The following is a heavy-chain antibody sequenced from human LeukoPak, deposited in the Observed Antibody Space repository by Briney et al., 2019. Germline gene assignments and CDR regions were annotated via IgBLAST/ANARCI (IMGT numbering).Heavy chain of an antibody. CDR2: IYYSGST. J-gene: IGHJ3*02. D-gene: IGHD6-19*01. V-gene: IGHV4-59*01. Sequence: PSETLSLTCTVSGGSISSYYWSWIRQPPGKGLEWIGYIYYSGSTNYNPSLKSRVTISVDTSKNQFSLKLSSVTAADTAVYYCAKIQWPQVDAFDIWGQGTMVTVSS. CDR1: GGSISSYY. CDR3: AKIQWPQVDAFDI.